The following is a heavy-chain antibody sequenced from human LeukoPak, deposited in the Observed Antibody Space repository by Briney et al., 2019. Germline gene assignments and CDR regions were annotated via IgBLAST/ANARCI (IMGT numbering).Heavy chain of an antibody. CDR1: GGSISSGGYY. CDR2: IYYSGST. D-gene: IGHD4-17*01. CDR3: ARADYGDYGSSAAFDY. V-gene: IGHV4-31*03. J-gene: IGHJ4*02. Sequence: PSETLYLTCTVSGGSISSGGYYWSWIRQHPGKGLEWIGYIYYSGSTYYNPSLKSRVTISVDTSKNQFSLKLSSVTAADTAVYYCARADYGDYGSSAAFDYWGQGTLVTVSS.